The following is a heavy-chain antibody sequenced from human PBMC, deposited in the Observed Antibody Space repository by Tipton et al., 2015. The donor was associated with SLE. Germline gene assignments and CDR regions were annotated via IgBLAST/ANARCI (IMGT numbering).Heavy chain of an antibody. CDR1: GGSISSSSYY. Sequence: TLSLTCTVSGGSISSSSYYWVWIRQPPGKGLEWIGEINHSGSTNYNPSLKSRVTISVDTSKNQFSLKLSSVTAADTAVYYCAREEKDAFDIWGQGTMVTVSS. CDR3: AREEKDAFDI. CDR2: INHSGST. V-gene: IGHV4-39*07. J-gene: IGHJ3*02.